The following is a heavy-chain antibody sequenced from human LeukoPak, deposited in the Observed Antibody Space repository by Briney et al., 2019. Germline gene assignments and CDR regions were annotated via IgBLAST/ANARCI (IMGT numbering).Heavy chain of an antibody. D-gene: IGHD5-24*01. CDR2: INQDGSEK. Sequence: GGSLRLSCAASGFTFGTYWMNWVRRAPGKGLEWVANINQDGSEKYYVDSVKGRFTISRDNAKNSLYLQMNSLRAEDTAVYYCARDHDYRWLLDYWGQGTLVTVSS. J-gene: IGHJ4*02. V-gene: IGHV3-7*03. CDR3: ARDHDYRWLLDY. CDR1: GFTFGTYW.